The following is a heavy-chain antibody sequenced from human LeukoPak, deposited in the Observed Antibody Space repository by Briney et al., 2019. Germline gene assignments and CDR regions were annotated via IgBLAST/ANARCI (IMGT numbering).Heavy chain of an antibody. J-gene: IGHJ4*02. CDR3: ARVGIAAARIMYFFDY. CDR1: GYAFTSYG. D-gene: IGHD6-13*01. V-gene: IGHV1-18*01. CDR2: ISAYNDNT. Sequence: ASVKVSCKASGYAFTSYGISWVRQAPGQGLEWVGWISAYNDNTDYAQKLQGRVTMTTDTSTSTAYMELRSLRSDDTAVCYCARVGIAAARIMYFFDYWGQGTLVTVSS.